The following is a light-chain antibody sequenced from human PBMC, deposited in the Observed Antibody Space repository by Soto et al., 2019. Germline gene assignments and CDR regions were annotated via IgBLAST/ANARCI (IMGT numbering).Light chain of an antibody. Sequence: EIVLTQSPATLSLSPGERATLSCRASQSVSRYLAWYQQKPGQAPRLLIYDASNRATGIPARFSGSGSGTDCTLTISSLEPEYFAVYYCQQRSNWPPLTFGGGTKVEIK. CDR1: QSVSRY. CDR2: DAS. J-gene: IGKJ4*01. V-gene: IGKV3-11*01. CDR3: QQRSNWPPLT.